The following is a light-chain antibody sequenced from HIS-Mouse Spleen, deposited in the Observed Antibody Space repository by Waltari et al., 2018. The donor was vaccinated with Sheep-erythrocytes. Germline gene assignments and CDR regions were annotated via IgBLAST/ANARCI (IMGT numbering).Light chain of an antibody. CDR1: QSVSSY. Sequence: EIVLTQSPATLSLSPGERATLSCRASQSVSSYLAWYQQKPGQAPRLRIYDASNRATGIPARFSGSGSGTDFTLTISSLEPEDFAVYYCQQRSNWPPWTFGQGTKAEIK. V-gene: IGKV3-11*01. CDR3: QQRSNWPPWT. J-gene: IGKJ1*01. CDR2: DAS.